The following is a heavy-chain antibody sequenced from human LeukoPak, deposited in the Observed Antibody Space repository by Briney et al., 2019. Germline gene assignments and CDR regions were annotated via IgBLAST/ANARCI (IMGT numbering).Heavy chain of an antibody. D-gene: IGHD3-22*01. V-gene: IGHV1-46*01. CDR2: INPSGGTT. CDR3: ATYEPTNNYDRSGYGNAFDI. J-gene: IGHJ3*02. CDR1: GYTFTSYY. Sequence: GASVKVSCKASGYTFTSYYIHWVRQAPGQGLEWMGIINPSGGTTSYAQKFQGRVTMTRDTSIRTAYMELSRLRSDDTAVYYCATYEPTNNYDRSGYGNAFDIWGQGTMVTVSS.